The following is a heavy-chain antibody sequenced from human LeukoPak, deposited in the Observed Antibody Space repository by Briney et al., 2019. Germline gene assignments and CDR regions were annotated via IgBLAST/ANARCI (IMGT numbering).Heavy chain of an antibody. CDR1: GVSISSAAYY. D-gene: IGHD6-19*01. CDR2: IYTSGST. V-gene: IGHV4-61*02. CDR3: AASKKGIAVAVSHWFDP. Sequence: TLSLTCTVSGVSISSAAYYWSWIRQPAGKGLEWIGRIYTSGSTNYNPSLKSRVTMSVDTSKNQFSLKLSSVTAADTAVYYCAASKKGIAVAVSHWFDPWGQGTLVTVSS. J-gene: IGHJ5*02.